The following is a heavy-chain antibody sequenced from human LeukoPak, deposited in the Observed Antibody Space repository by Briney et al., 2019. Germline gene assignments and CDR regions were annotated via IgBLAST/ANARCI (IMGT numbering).Heavy chain of an antibody. CDR1: GFTFSSYW. J-gene: IGHJ4*02. V-gene: IGHV3-7*01. D-gene: IGHD3-10*01. CDR2: IKKDGSEK. Sequence: GGSLRLSCAASGFTFSSYWMTWVRQAPGKGLERVANIKKDGSEKYYVDSVKGRFTISRDIAKQSVFLQMNSLRAEDTAVYYCARLSTMLRGPEDILYFEFWGLGTLVTVSA. CDR3: ARLSTMLRGPEDILYFEF.